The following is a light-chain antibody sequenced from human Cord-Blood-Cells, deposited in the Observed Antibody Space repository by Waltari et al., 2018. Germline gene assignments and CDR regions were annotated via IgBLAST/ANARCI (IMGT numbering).Light chain of an antibody. Sequence: QSALTQPASVSGSPGQSITISCTGTSSDVGSYNLVSWYQQHPGKAPKLMIYEGSKRPSGVSHRFSGSKSGNTASLTISGLQAEDEADYYCCSYAGSSNVFGTGTKVTVL. V-gene: IGLV2-23*03. CDR1: SSDVGSYNL. CDR3: CSYAGSSNV. CDR2: EGS. J-gene: IGLJ1*01.